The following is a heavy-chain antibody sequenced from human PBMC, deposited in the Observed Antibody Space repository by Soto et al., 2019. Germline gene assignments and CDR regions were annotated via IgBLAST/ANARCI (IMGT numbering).Heavy chain of an antibody. D-gene: IGHD1-26*01. V-gene: IGHV3-74*01. CDR2: INGDGSST. CDR1: GFTFRHYW. J-gene: IGHJ4*02. Sequence: GGSLRLSCAASGFTFRHYWMHWVRQAPGKGLVWVSRINGDGSSTSYADSVKGRFTISRDNAKNTLYLQMNSLRAEDTAVYYCAREFLGASKDYWGLGTLVNVSS. CDR3: AREFLGASKDY.